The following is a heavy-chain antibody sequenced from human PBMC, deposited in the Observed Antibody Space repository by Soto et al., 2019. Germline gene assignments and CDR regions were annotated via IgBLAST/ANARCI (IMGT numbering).Heavy chain of an antibody. J-gene: IGHJ4*02. CDR2: IYSGGST. D-gene: IGHD3-16*01. V-gene: IGHV3-66*01. Sequence: EVQLVESGGGLVQPGGSLRLSCAASGFTVSSNYMSWVRQAPGKGLEWVSVIYSGGSTYYADSVKGRFTISRDNSKNTLDLQMNSLGAEDTDVYYCARDLGGRHQSDYWGQGTLVTVSS. CDR1: GFTVSSNY. CDR3: ARDLGGRHQSDY.